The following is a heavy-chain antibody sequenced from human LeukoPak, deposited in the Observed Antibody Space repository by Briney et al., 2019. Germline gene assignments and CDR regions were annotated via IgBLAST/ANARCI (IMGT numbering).Heavy chain of an antibody. J-gene: IGHJ3*02. CDR3: AVGAGIAAAGSTPNDAFDI. Sequence: GGSLRLSCAASGFTFSSHGMNWVRQAPGKGLEWVSGIIPSGHTTYYADSVRGRFTISRDNAKNSLYLQMNSLRAEDTAVYYCAVGAGIAAAGSTPNDAFDIWGQGTMVTVSS. CDR1: GFTFSSHG. V-gene: IGHV3-23*01. D-gene: IGHD6-13*01. CDR2: IIPSGHTT.